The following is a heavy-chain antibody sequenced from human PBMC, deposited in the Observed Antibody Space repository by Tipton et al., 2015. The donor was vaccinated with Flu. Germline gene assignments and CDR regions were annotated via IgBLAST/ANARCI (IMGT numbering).Heavy chain of an antibody. D-gene: IGHD6-13*01. Sequence: LRLSCTVSGGSISNDYWSWIRQPPGKGLEWIGYIYHTGNFNYNPSLKSRVTISVDTSKNQFSLKLRSVTAADTAIYYCAIDDFGSSWYGYWGQGSLVTVSS. CDR3: AIDDFGSSWYGY. CDR2: IYHTGNF. CDR1: GGSISNDY. J-gene: IGHJ5*01. V-gene: IGHV4-59*12.